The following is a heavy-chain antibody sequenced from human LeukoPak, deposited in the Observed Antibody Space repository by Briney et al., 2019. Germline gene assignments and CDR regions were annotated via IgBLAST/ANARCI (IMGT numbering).Heavy chain of an antibody. Sequence: GASVKVSCKVSGYTLSELSIHWVRQAPGQGLEWMGWINPNTGGTKYAQKFQGRVTMTRDTSISTAYMELSSLRSDDTAVLYCARDDGLYPAYAFDIWGQGTMVTVSS. CDR3: ARDDGLYPAYAFDI. CDR1: GYTLSELS. D-gene: IGHD5-24*01. J-gene: IGHJ3*02. V-gene: IGHV1-2*02. CDR2: INPNTGGT.